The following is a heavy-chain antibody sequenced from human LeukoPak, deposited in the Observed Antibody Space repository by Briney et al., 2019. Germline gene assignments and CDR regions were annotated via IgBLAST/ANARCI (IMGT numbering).Heavy chain of an antibody. CDR3: ARAGTSLLWFGELPQWDAFDI. CDR1: GGTFSSYA. Sequence: SVKVSCKASGGTFSSYAISWVRQAPGQGLEWMGGISPIFGTANYAQKFQGRVTITADESTSTAYMELSSLRSEDTAVYYCARAGTSLLWFGELPQWDAFDIWGQGTMVTVSS. D-gene: IGHD3-10*01. V-gene: IGHV1-69*13. J-gene: IGHJ3*02. CDR2: ISPIFGTA.